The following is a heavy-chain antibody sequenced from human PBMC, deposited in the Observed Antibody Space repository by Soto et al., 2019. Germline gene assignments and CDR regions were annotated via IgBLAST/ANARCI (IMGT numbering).Heavy chain of an antibody. V-gene: IGHV5-51*01. CDR2: IYPSDSQA. Sequence: GESLKISCKGSGYSFSNYWIAWVRQMPGKGLEYMGIIYPSDSQARYSPSFQGQVTISADKSISTAYLQWTSLKASDTAIYYCARHGFYGDYSSNYFDPWGQGTLVTVSS. CDR1: GYSFSNYW. J-gene: IGHJ5*02. CDR3: ARHGFYGDYSSNYFDP. D-gene: IGHD4-17*01.